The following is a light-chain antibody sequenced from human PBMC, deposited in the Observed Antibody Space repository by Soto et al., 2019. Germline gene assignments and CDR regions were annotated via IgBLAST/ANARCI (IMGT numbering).Light chain of an antibody. Sequence: QSVLTQPPSVSEAPGQRVTISCTGSSSNIGAGYEAHWYQQVPGTAPKLLIYENNNRPSGVPDRFSGSKSGTSASLDITGLQAEDGAEYYCQSYDSSLSGYVFGTGTQLTVL. CDR2: ENN. J-gene: IGLJ1*01. CDR3: QSYDSSLSGYV. CDR1: SSNIGAGYE. V-gene: IGLV1-40*01.